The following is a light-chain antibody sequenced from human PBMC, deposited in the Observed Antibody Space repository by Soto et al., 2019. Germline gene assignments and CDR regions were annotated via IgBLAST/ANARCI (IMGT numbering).Light chain of an antibody. V-gene: IGKV1-9*01. CDR2: EES. CDR3: QQVKTYPRT. J-gene: IGKJ4*01. Sequence: DIHLTQSPSFLSASVGDRVTITCRPSQAVPNNMAWYQQKPGKPPKLLIYEESTLHSGVPSRFSGRKSGTQFTLTIATLQPEDFAPYYCQQVKTYPRTFGGGTKVEIK. CDR1: QAVPNN.